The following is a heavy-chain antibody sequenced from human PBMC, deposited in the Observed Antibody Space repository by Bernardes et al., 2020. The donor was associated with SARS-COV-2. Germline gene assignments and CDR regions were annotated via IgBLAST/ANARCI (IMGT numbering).Heavy chain of an antibody. CDR1: GFTFSTYW. Sequence: GSLRLSCEASGFTFSTYWMHWVRQVPGEGLVWVSRINPDGSTTDYADSVRGRFTISRDNAKNTLFLQMNGLRAEDTSLYYCARSAFISGTGYYIDYWPQGTLVTVSS. D-gene: IGHD3-10*01. V-gene: IGHV3-74*01. CDR3: ARSAFISGTGYYIDY. J-gene: IGHJ4*02. CDR2: INPDGSTT.